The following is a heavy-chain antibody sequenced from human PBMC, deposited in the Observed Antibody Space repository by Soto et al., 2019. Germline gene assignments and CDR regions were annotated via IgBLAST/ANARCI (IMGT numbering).Heavy chain of an antibody. CDR2: IYTSGST. CDR1: GGSISSYY. CDR3: ARDSSPFGGNSFDY. D-gene: IGHD2-15*01. J-gene: IGHJ4*02. V-gene: IGHV4-4*07. Sequence: SETLSLTCTVSGGSISSYYWSWIRQPAGKGLEWIGRIYTSGSTNYNPSLKSRVTISVDKSKNQFSLKLSSVTAADTAVYYCARDSSPFGGNSFDYWGQGTLVTVSS.